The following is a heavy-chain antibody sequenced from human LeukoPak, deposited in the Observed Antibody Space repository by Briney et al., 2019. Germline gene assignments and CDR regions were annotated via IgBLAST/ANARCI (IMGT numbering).Heavy chain of an antibody. J-gene: IGHJ4*02. CDR2: IYYSGST. Sequence: SETLSLTCTVSGGSISGSSYYWGWIRQPPGKGLEWIGSIYYSGSTYYNPSLKSRVTISVDTSKNQLSLKLSSVTAADTAVYYCARLQHLYYGSGSYYFDYWGQGTLVTVSS. D-gene: IGHD3-10*01. CDR1: GGSISGSSYY. V-gene: IGHV4-39*01. CDR3: ARLQHLYYGSGSYYFDY.